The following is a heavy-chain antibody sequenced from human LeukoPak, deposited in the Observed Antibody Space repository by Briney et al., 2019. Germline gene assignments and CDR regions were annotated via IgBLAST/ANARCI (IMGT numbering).Heavy chain of an antibody. CDR2: ISGSGGGT. Sequence: PGGSLRLSCAASGFTFSSYAMSWVRQAPGKGLEWVSAISGSGGGTYYADSVKGRFTISRDNSKNTLYLQMNSLRAEDTAVYYCAKRSGIAVDRSFDYWGQGTLVTVSS. V-gene: IGHV3-23*01. J-gene: IGHJ4*02. CDR1: GFTFSSYA. CDR3: AKRSGIAVDRSFDY. D-gene: IGHD6-19*01.